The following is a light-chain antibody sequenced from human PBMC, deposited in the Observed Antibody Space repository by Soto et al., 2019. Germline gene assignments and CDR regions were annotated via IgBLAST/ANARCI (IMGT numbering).Light chain of an antibody. CDR1: TSDVGRYKF. Sequence: QSALTQPASVSGSPGQSITISCTGTTSDVGRYKFVSWYQQHPGKAPKLLIYEVSNRPSGFSSSLPGSKSGNTASLTISGLQTEDKARYYCSYSTGTDTIVIFGGGTQLTVL. J-gene: IGLJ2*01. CDR3: SYSTGTDTIVI. CDR2: EVS. V-gene: IGLV2-14*01.